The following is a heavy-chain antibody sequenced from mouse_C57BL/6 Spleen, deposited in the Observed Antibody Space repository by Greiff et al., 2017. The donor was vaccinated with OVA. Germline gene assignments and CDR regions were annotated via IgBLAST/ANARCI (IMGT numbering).Heavy chain of an antibody. V-gene: IGHV5-4*03. CDR3: ARRYYYGSSYPDWYFDV. Sequence: DVMLVESGGGLVKPGGSLKLSCAASGFTFSSYAMSWVRQTPEKRLEWVATISDGGSYTYYPDNVKGRFTISRDNAKNNLYLQMSHLKSEDTAMYYCARRYYYGSSYPDWYFDVWGTGTTVTVSS. CDR1: GFTFSSYA. CDR2: ISDGGSYT. J-gene: IGHJ1*03. D-gene: IGHD1-1*01.